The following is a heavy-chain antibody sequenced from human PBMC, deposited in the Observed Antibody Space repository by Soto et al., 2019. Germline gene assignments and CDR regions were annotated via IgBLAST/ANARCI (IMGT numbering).Heavy chain of an antibody. J-gene: IGHJ4*02. Sequence: QITLKESGPTLVKPTQTLTLTCTFSGFSLSTSGVGVGWIRQPPGKALEWLALIYWDDDKRYSPSLKSRLTITWDTPQHQVVLTMTNMDPVDTATYYCAHRLLGRRYGSGSCFDCWGQGTLVTVSS. CDR3: AHRLLGRRYGSGSCFDC. D-gene: IGHD3-10*01. CDR2: IYWDDDK. CDR1: GFSLSTSGVG. V-gene: IGHV2-5*02.